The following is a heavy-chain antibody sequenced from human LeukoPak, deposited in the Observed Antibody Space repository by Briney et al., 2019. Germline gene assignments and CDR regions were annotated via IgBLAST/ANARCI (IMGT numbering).Heavy chain of an antibody. V-gene: IGHV5-51*01. D-gene: IGHD5-24*01. J-gene: IGHJ4*02. CDR2: IYPRDYRT. Sequence: ESLQISCKGSGYSFSSYLIACVRQLPQKGLQWMGVIYPRDYRTTYSPSFQGQVTISADKSISTADLQWGSVKDSDNAMYYCARASNESRDGYEYDYWGQGSLVIVSS. CDR1: GYSFSSYL. CDR3: ARASNESRDGYEYDY.